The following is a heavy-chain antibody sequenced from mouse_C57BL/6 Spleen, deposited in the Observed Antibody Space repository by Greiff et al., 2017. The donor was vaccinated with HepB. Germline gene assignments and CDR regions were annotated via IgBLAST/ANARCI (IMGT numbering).Heavy chain of an antibody. CDR1: GFTFSSYG. CDR2: ISSGGSYT. J-gene: IGHJ4*01. CDR3: ARQTYDYDDYYAMDY. Sequence: DVKLVESGGDLVKPGGSLKLSCAASGFTFSSYGMSWVRQTPDKRLEWVATISSGGSYTYYPDSGKGRFTISRENAKNTLYLQMSSLKSEDTAMYYCARQTYDYDDYYAMDYWGQGTSVTVSS. D-gene: IGHD2-4*01. V-gene: IGHV5-6*02.